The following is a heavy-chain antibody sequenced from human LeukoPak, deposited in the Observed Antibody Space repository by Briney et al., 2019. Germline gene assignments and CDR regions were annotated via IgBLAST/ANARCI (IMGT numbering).Heavy chain of an antibody. CDR3: AGYSVAARQVDY. CDR1: GGSIGSYY. Sequence: PSETLSLTCTVSGGSIGSYYWSWIRQPPGKGLEWIGYIYYSGSTNYNPSLKSRVTISVDTSKNQFSLKLSSVTAADTAVYYCAGYSVAARQVDYWGQGTLVTVSS. V-gene: IGHV4-59*08. CDR2: IYYSGST. D-gene: IGHD6-6*01. J-gene: IGHJ4*02.